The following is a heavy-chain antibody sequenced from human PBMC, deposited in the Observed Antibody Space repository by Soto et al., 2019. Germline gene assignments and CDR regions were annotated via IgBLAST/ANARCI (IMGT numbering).Heavy chain of an antibody. D-gene: IGHD2-2*01. CDR3: ASSIRDCSSTSCYGDLDRYYFDY. CDR2: INPSGGST. J-gene: IGHJ4*02. V-gene: IGHV1-46*01. Sequence: GASVKVSCKASGYTFTSYYMHWVRQAPGQGLEWMGIINPSGGSTSYAQKFQGRVTMTRDTSTSTVYMELSSLRSEDTAVYYCASSIRDCSSTSCYGDLDRYYFDYWGQGTLVTVYS. CDR1: GYTFTSYY.